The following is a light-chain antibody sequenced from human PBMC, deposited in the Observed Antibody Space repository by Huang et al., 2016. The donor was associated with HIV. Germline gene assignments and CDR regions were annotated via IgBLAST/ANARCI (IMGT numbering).Light chain of an antibody. CDR2: GSS. J-gene: IGKJ4*01. CDR1: QSVTSTY. V-gene: IGKV3-20*01. Sequence: EIVLTQSPGTLSLSPGERVTLSCRASQSVTSTYLAWYQQKPGQTPRLLIYGSSSRATGSPDRFSGSGSGTDFTLTISRVEPEDFAVYYCQQYGSSPLTFGGGTRVEIK. CDR3: QQYGSSPLT.